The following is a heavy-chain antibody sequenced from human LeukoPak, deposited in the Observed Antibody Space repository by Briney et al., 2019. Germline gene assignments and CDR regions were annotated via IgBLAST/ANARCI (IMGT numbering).Heavy chain of an antibody. J-gene: IGHJ4*02. D-gene: IGHD1-1*01. CDR1: GGSISSGGYY. V-gene: IGHV4-61*08. CDR2: IYYSGST. CDR3: ARARNEGGYFDY. Sequence: SETLSLTCTVSGGSISSGGYYWSWIRQHPGKGLEWIGYIYYSGSTNYNPSLKSRVTISVDTSKNQFSLKLSSVTAADTAVYYCARARNEGGYFDYWGQGTLVTVSS.